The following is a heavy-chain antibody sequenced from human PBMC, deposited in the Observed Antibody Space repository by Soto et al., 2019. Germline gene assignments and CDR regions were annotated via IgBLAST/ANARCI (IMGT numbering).Heavy chain of an antibody. J-gene: IGHJ4*02. D-gene: IGHD3-9*01. CDR3: AKTYYDILTGYYLMTKNNYYFDY. V-gene: IGHV3-23*01. CDR2: ISGSGGST. Sequence: GGSLRLSCAASGFTFSSYAMSWVRQAPGKGLEWVSAISGSGGSTYYADSVKGRFTISRDNSKNTLYLQMNSLRAEDTAVYYCAKTYYDILTGYYLMTKNNYYFDYWGQGTLVTVSS. CDR1: GFTFSSYA.